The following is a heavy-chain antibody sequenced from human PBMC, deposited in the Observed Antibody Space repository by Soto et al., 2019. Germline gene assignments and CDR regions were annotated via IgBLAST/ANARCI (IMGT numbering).Heavy chain of an antibody. J-gene: IGHJ4*02. Sequence: QVQLVESGGGVVQPGRSLRLSCAASGFTFSSYGMHWVRQAPGKGLEWVAVIWYDGSNKYYADSVKGRLTISRDKYKNTQYLQMNSLRAEDTAVYYCAREGIAAAGPFDYWGQGTLVTVSS. CDR2: IWYDGSNK. V-gene: IGHV3-33*01. D-gene: IGHD6-25*01. CDR3: AREGIAAAGPFDY. CDR1: GFTFSSYG.